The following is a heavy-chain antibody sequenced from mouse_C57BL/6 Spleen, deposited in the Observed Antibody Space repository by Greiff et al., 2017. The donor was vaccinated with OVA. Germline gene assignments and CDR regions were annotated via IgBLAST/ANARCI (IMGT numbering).Heavy chain of an antibody. J-gene: IGHJ4*01. D-gene: IGHD1-1*01. CDR1: GFTFSDYY. Sequence: EVHLVESGGGLVQPGGSLKLSCAASGFTFSDYYMYWVRQTPEKRLEWVAYISNGGGSTYYPDTVKGRFTISRDNAKNTLYLQMSRLKSEDTAMYYCARRATVVARYAMDYWGQGTSVTVSS. V-gene: IGHV5-12*01. CDR2: ISNGGGST. CDR3: ARRATVVARYAMDY.